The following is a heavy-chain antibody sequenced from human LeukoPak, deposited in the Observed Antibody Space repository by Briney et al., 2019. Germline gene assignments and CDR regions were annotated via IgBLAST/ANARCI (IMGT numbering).Heavy chain of an antibody. CDR2: INPSGGST. V-gene: IGHV1-46*01. CDR3: ARELVVGYSSGWYRYYYGMDV. D-gene: IGHD6-19*01. Sequence: GASVKVSCKASGYTFTSYYMHWVRQAPGQGLEWMGIINPSGGSTSYAQKFQGRVTMTRDTSTSTVYMELSSLRSEDTAVYYCARELVVGYSSGWYRYYYGMDVWGQGTTVTVSS. J-gene: IGHJ6*02. CDR1: GYTFTSYY.